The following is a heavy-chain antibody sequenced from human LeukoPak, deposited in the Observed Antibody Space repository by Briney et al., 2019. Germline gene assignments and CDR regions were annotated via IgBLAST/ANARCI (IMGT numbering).Heavy chain of an antibody. Sequence: GGSLRLSCAGSGFTFSNYGMHWVRQAPGKGLEWVATILHDGSNEFYADSVKGRFTISRDNSKNTLYLQMNSLRAEDTAVYYCAKTPAHYYDSSGYIGAFDIWGQGTMVTVSS. CDR2: ILHDGSNE. J-gene: IGHJ3*02. V-gene: IGHV3-30*18. D-gene: IGHD3-22*01. CDR1: GFTFSNYG. CDR3: AKTPAHYYDSSGYIGAFDI.